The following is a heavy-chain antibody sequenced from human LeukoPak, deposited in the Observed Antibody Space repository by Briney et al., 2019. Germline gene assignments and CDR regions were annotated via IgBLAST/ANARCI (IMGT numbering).Heavy chain of an antibody. D-gene: IGHD3-10*01. CDR1: GYTFTSYA. Sequence: ASVTVSCKASGYTFTSYAMNWVRQAPGQGLEWMGWINTNTGNPTYAQGFTGRFVFSLDTSVSTAHLQISSLKAEDTAVYYCARDISELLWFGELPPGFDPWGQGTLVTVSS. V-gene: IGHV7-4-1*02. CDR3: ARDISELLWFGELPPGFDP. CDR2: INTNTGNP. J-gene: IGHJ5*02.